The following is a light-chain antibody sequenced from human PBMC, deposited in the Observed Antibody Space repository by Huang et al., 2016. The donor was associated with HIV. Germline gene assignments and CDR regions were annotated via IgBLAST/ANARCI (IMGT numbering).Light chain of an antibody. CDR2: DAS. CDR3: QQFNNYLT. Sequence: AIQLTQSPSSLSASVGDRVTITCRASRGISSGLAWYQQKPGKAPKLLIFDASSLESGGPSRFSGSGSGTDFTLTISSLQPEDFATYYWQQFNNYLTFGQGTRLEIQ. J-gene: IGKJ5*01. CDR1: RGISSG. V-gene: IGKV1D-13*01.